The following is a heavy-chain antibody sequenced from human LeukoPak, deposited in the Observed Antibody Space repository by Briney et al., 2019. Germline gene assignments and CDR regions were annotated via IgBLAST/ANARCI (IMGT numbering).Heavy chain of an antibody. V-gene: IGHV5-51*01. Sequence: GESLKISCKGSGYTFTNYWIAWVRQMPGKGLEWMGMICPGDSDTRYSPSFQGQVTISVDKSIDTAYLQWSSLKASDTGMYYCARSVVVAPNCFDPWGQGTLVSVSS. CDR1: GYTFTNYW. CDR2: ICPGDSDT. D-gene: IGHD2-21*01. J-gene: IGHJ5*02. CDR3: ARSVVVAPNCFDP.